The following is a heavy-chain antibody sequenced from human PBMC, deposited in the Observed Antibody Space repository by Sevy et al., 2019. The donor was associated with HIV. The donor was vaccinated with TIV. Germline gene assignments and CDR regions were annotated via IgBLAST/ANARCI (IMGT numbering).Heavy chain of an antibody. V-gene: IGHV3-49*03. CDR1: GFTFGDYA. D-gene: IGHD3-10*01. CDR3: TRGGQGGYYGSGSPSDV. Sequence: GESLKISCTASGFTFGDYAMSWFRQAPGKGLEWVGFIRSKAYGGTTEYAASVKGRFTISRDDSKSIAYLQMNSLKTEDTAVYYCTRGGQGGYYGSGSPSDVWGKGTTVTVSS. CDR2: IRSKAYGGTT. J-gene: IGHJ6*04.